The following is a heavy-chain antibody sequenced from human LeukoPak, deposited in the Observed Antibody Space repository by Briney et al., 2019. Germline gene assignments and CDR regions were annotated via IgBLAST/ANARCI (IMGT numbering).Heavy chain of an antibody. CDR1: GFTFSNYW. V-gene: IGHV3-7*01. CDR2: IKQDGSEK. J-gene: IGHJ4*02. Sequence: GGSLRLSCAVSGFTFSNYWMSWVRQAPGKGLEWVANIKQDGSEKYYVDSVKGRFTISRDNAKNSLYLQMNSLRAEDTAVYYCARAYGDYYDYWGQGTLVTVSS. CDR3: ARAYGDYYDY. D-gene: IGHD4-17*01.